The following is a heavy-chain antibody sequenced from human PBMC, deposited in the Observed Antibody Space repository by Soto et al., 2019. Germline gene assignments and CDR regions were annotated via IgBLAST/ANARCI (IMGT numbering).Heavy chain of an antibody. J-gene: IGHJ4*02. CDR3: ARLGFPGAIYFDS. Sequence: PGESLKISCKGSGYNFTTFWIGWVRQVPVKGLEWMGIIYPGDSETKYSPDFEGQVTISADRSTNTAYLQWRSLRASDTAMYYCARLGFPGAIYFDSWGLGTLVTVSS. CDR2: IYPGDSET. CDR1: GYNFTTFW. V-gene: IGHV5-51*01.